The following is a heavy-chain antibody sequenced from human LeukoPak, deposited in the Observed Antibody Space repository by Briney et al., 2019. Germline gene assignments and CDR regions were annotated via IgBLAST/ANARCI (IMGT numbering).Heavy chain of an antibody. Sequence: SETLSLTCTVSGGSISSSSYYWGWIRQPPGKGLEWIGSIYYSGSTYYNPSLKSRVTISVDTSKNQFSLKLSSVTAADTAVYYCASRIAAAGTHVLGYFDLWGRGTLVTVSS. J-gene: IGHJ2*01. V-gene: IGHV4-39*01. D-gene: IGHD6-13*01. CDR3: ASRIAAAGTHVLGYFDL. CDR2: IYYSGST. CDR1: GGSISSSSYY.